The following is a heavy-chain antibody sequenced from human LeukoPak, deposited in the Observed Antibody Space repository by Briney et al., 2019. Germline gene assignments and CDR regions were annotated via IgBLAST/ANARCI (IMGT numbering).Heavy chain of an antibody. V-gene: IGHV3-21*04. J-gene: IGHJ4*01. Sequence: GGSLRLSCAASGFTLSNYNMNWVRQAPGKGLEWVSSISGSSSYLFFADSVKGRFTISRDNTKNSLYLQLNSLRPEDTALYYCSTEPRSLLYWGHGTLVTVSS. CDR2: ISGSSSYL. D-gene: IGHD4-17*01. CDR1: GFTLSNYN. CDR3: STEPRSLLY.